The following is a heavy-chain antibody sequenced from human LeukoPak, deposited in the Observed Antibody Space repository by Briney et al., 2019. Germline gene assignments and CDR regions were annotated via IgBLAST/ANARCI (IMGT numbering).Heavy chain of an antibody. CDR1: GGSISSYY. CDR2: TYTSGST. J-gene: IGHJ4*02. V-gene: IGHV4-4*07. CDR3: AREERDGSVWYEGDY. D-gene: IGHD6-19*01. Sequence: SGTLSLTCTVSGGSISSYYWSWIRQPAGKGLEWIGRTYTSGSTNYKPSLKSRVTMSVDTSKNQFSLKLSSVTAADTAVYYCAREERDGSVWYEGDYWGQGTLVTVSS.